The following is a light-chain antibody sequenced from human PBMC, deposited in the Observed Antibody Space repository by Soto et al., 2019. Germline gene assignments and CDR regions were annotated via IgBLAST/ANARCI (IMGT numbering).Light chain of an antibody. CDR1: QDVNAY. J-gene: IGKJ3*01. CDR2: DAS. V-gene: IGKV3-11*01. CDR3: QYRGNWAFT. Sequence: EIVLTQSPATLSLSPGERATLSCRASQDVNAYLAWYQQKPGQSPRLLIYDASIRATGIPARFSGGGFGTDFTLTISTLEPEDSAVYFCQYRGNWAFTFGPGTKVEIK.